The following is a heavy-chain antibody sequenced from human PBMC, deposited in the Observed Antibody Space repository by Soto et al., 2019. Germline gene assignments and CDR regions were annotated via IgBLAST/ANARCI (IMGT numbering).Heavy chain of an antibody. CDR2: IIPIFGTA. CDR3: ARAHTYSNSFDY. J-gene: IGHJ4*02. V-gene: IGHV1-69*06. Sequence: ASVKVSCKASGGTFSSYAISWVRQAPGQGLEWMGGIIPIFGTANYAQKFQGRVTITADKSTSTAYMELSSLRSEDTAAYYCARAHTYSNSFDYWGQGTLVTVSS. CDR1: GGTFSSYA. D-gene: IGHD4-4*01.